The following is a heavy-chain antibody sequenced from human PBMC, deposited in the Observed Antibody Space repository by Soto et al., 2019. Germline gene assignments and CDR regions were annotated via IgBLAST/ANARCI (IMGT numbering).Heavy chain of an antibody. J-gene: IGHJ6*02. CDR3: ARSGYGLYYYYGMDV. CDR1: GFTFSSYS. V-gene: IGHV3-21*01. D-gene: IGHD5-12*01. Sequence: LRLSCAASGFTFSSYSMNWVRQAPGKGLEWVSSISSSSSYIYYADSVKGRFTISRDNAKNSLYLQMNSLRAEDTAVYYCARSGYGLYYYYGMDVWGQGTTVTVSS. CDR2: ISSSSSYI.